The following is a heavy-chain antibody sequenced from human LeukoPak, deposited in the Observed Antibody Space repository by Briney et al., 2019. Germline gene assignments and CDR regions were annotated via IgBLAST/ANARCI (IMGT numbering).Heavy chain of an antibody. Sequence: SETLSLTCTVSGGSVSSGSYYWSWIRQPPGKGLEWIGYIYYSGSTNYNPSLKSRVTISVDTSKNQSSLKLSSVTAADTAVYYCARFCGGDCYSAVHAFDIWGQGTMVTVSS. D-gene: IGHD2-21*02. V-gene: IGHV4-61*01. J-gene: IGHJ3*02. CDR1: GGSVSSGSYY. CDR3: ARFCGGDCYSAVHAFDI. CDR2: IYYSGST.